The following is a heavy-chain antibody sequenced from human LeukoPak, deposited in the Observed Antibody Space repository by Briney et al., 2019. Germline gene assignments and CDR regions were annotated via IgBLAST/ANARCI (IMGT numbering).Heavy chain of an antibody. Sequence: ASVKVSCKASGYTFTSYDINWVRQATGQGLEWMGWMNPNSGNTGYAQKFQGRVTMTRNTSISTAYMELSSPRSEDTAVYYCARGPPYYDFWSDRYFDYWGQGTLVTVSS. V-gene: IGHV1-8*01. CDR2: MNPNSGNT. CDR1: GYTFTSYD. J-gene: IGHJ4*02. CDR3: ARGPPYYDFWSDRYFDY. D-gene: IGHD3-3*01.